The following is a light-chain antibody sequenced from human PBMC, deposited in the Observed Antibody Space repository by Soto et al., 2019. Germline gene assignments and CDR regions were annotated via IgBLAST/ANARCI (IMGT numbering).Light chain of an antibody. Sequence: SALTQPPSVSGAPRPRVTTSCTGSSSNIGAGYDVHWYQQLPGTAPKLLIYGNSNRPSGVPDRFSGSKSGTSASLAITGLQAEYDSDYFCFSFTTSSTHGCGTGTRFAGL. CDR3: FSFTTSSTHG. CDR1: SSNIGAGYD. V-gene: IGLV1-40*01. J-gene: IGLJ1*01. CDR2: GNS.